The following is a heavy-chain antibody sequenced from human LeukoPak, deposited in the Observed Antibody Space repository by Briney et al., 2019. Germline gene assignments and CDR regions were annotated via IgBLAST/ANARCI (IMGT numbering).Heavy chain of an antibody. CDR3: ARVGDHFHWYLDL. D-gene: IGHD3-3*02. J-gene: IGHJ2*01. V-gene: IGHV3-53*01. CDR2: LYSGSST. CDR1: GFTVSTNY. Sequence: GGSLRLSCAASGFTVSTNYMNWVRQAPGKGLEWVSILYSGSSTYYTDSVEGRFTISRDSSKDTLFLQMNDLRAEDTAVYYCARVGDHFHWYLDLWGRGTLVTVSS.